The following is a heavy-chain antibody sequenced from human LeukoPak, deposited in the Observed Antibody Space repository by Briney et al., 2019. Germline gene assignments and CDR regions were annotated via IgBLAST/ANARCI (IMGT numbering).Heavy chain of an antibody. Sequence: GGSLRLSCAASGFTFSSYGMHWVRQAPGKGLEWVAVIWYDGSNKYYADSVKGRFTISRDNSKNTLYLQMNSLRAEDTAVYYCARDDYGGPRNYYYGMDVWGQGTTVTVSS. D-gene: IGHD4-23*01. CDR3: ARDDYGGPRNYYYGMDV. V-gene: IGHV3-33*01. CDR1: GFTFSSYG. J-gene: IGHJ6*02. CDR2: IWYDGSNK.